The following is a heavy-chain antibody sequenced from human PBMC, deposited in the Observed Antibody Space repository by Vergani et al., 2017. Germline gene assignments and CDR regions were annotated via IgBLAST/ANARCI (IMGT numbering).Heavy chain of an antibody. CDR3: ARGKYYYYYMDG. Sequence: QLQLQESGSGLVKPLQTLSLTCAVSGGSISIGGYSWSWIRQPPGKGLEWIGYIYHSGSTYYNPSLKSRVTISVDRSKNLISLKLSSVTAADMAVYYCARGKYYYYYMDGWGKGNTVTVSS. CDR2: IYHSGST. CDR1: GGSISIGGYS. J-gene: IGHJ6*03. V-gene: IGHV4-30-2*01.